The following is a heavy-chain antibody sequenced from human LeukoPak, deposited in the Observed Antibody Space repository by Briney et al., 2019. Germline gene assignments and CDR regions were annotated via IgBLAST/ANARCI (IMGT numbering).Heavy chain of an antibody. CDR3: ARGGRWLQLKD. V-gene: IGHV3-20*01. D-gene: IGHD5-24*01. CDR1: GFTFDDYG. J-gene: IGHJ4*02. Sequence: GGSLRLSCAASGFTFDDYGMSWVRQAPGKGLEWVSGINWNGGSTGYANSVKGRFTISRDNAKNSLYLQMNSLRAEDTALYHCARGGRWLQLKDWGQGTLVTVSS. CDR2: INWNGGST.